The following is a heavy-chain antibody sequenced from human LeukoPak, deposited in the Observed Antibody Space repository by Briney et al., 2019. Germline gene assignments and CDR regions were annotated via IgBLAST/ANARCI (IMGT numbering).Heavy chain of an antibody. V-gene: IGHV4-59*01. CDR1: GGSISIYY. D-gene: IGHD3-10*01. CDR3: ARPRWFGDYDAFDI. CDR2: IYYSGST. J-gene: IGHJ3*02. Sequence: SETLSLTCTVSGGSISIYYWSCIRQPPGKGLEWIGYIYYSGSTNYNPSLKSRVTISVDTSKNQFSLKLSSVTAADTAVYYCARPRWFGDYDAFDIWGQGTMVTGSS.